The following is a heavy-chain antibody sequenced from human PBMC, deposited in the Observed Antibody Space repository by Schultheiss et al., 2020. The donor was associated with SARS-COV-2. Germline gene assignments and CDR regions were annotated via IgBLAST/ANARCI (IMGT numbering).Heavy chain of an antibody. CDR2: ISGSGGST. V-gene: IGHV3-23*01. J-gene: IGHJ4*02. Sequence: GESLKISCAASGFTFSSYAMSWVRQAPGKGLEWVSAISGSGGSTYYADSVKGRFTISRDNSKNTLYLQMNSLRAEDTAVYYCAKEADVDTAMADGFDYWGQGTLVTV. CDR3: AKEADVDTAMADGFDY. CDR1: GFTFSSYA. D-gene: IGHD5-18*01.